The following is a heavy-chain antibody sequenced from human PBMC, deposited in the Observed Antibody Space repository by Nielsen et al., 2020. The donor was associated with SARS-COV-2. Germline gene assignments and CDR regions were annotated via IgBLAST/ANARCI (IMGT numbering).Heavy chain of an antibody. CDR1: MFTVSKDY. Sequence: GESLKISCSDSMFTVSKDYMSWVRQAPGKGLEWVSLIHSGGRTDYAESVRGRFIISRDNSKNTLYLQMNSLRVEDTAVYYCARAWGPDYLSYYAMDVWTQGTTVTVSS. CDR3: ARAWGPDYLSYYAMDV. D-gene: IGHD4-11*01. J-gene: IGHJ6*02. CDR2: IHSGGRT. V-gene: IGHV3-53*01.